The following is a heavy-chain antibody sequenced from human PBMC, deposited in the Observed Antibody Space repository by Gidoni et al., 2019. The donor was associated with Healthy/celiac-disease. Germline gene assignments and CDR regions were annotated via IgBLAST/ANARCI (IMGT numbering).Heavy chain of an antibody. V-gene: IGHV4-30-4*01. J-gene: IGHJ4*02. Sequence: VQLQESGPGLVQPSQTLSLTCTVSGGSIRSGDYYWSWIRQPPGKGLEWIGYIYYSGSTYYNPSLKSRVTISVDTSKNQFSLKLSSVTAADTAVYYCARGSMITFGGVMGFDYWGQGTLVTVSS. CDR1: GGSIRSGDYY. CDR3: ARGSMITFGGVMGFDY. CDR2: IYYSGST. D-gene: IGHD3-16*01.